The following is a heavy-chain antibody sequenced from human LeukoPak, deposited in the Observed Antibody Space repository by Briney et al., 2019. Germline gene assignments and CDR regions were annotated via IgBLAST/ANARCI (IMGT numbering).Heavy chain of an antibody. CDR2: IYYSGGT. Sequence: SQTLSLTCTVSGGSISSGGYYWSWIRQHPGKGLEWIGYIYYSGGTYYNPSLKSRVTISVDTSKNQFSLKLSSVTAADTAVYYCARDSRRITMVRGVSVYYYGMDVWGKGTTVAVSS. J-gene: IGHJ6*04. V-gene: IGHV4-31*03. D-gene: IGHD3-10*01. CDR3: ARDSRRITMVRGVSVYYYGMDV. CDR1: GGSISSGGYY.